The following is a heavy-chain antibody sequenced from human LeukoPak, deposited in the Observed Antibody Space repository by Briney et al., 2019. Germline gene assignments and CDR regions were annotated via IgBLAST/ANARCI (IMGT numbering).Heavy chain of an antibody. D-gene: IGHD6-13*01. CDR1: GFTFSSYG. V-gene: IGHV3-23*01. CDR2: ISGSGGST. J-gene: IGHJ4*02. CDR3: AKGEAAAGILDDFDY. Sequence: GGSLRLSCAASGFTFSSYGMHWVRQAPGKGLEWVSAISGSGGSTYYADSVKGRFTISRDNSKNTLYLQMNSLRAEDTAVYYCAKGEAAAGILDDFDYWGQGTLVTVSS.